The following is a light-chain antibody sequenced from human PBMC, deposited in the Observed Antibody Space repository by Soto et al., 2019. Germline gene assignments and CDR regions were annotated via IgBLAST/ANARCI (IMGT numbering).Light chain of an antibody. CDR1: QSVSSN. CDR3: QQYNNWRSIT. V-gene: IGKV3-15*01. CDR2: GAS. J-gene: IGKJ5*01. Sequence: EIVMTQSPATLSVSPGERATLCCGASQSVSSNLAWYQQKPGQAPRLLIYGASTRATGIPARFSGSGSGTEFTLTISSLQSEDFAVYYCQQYNNWRSITFGQGTRLEIK.